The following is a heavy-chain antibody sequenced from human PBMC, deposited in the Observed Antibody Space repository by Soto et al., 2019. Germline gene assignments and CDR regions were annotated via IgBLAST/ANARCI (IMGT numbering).Heavy chain of an antibody. CDR1: GYTFTSYG. Sequence: ASVKVSCTASGYTFTSYGISWVRQAPGHGLERMGWISAYNGNTNYAQKLQGRGTMTTDTSTSTAYMELRSLRSDDTAVYCCARDLHGDPYYWGEGTLVTVSS. J-gene: IGHJ4*02. CDR3: ARDLHGDPYY. V-gene: IGHV1-18*01. CDR2: ISAYNGNT. D-gene: IGHD4-17*01.